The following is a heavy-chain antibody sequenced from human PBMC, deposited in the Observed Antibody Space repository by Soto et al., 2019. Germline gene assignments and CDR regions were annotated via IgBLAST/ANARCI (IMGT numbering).Heavy chain of an antibody. D-gene: IGHD3-3*01. Sequence: SVKVSCKSSGGTFSSYTISWVRQAPGQGLEWMGRIIPILGIANYAQKFQGRVTITADKSTSTAYMELSSLRSEDTAVYYCARGTLPSRGITIFGVVISYMDVWG. CDR2: IIPILGIA. CDR1: GGTFSSYT. CDR3: ARGTLPSRGITIFGVVISYMDV. V-gene: IGHV1-69*02. J-gene: IGHJ6*03.